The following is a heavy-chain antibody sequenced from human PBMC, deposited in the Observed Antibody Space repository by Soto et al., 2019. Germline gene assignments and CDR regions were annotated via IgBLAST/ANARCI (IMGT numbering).Heavy chain of an antibody. V-gene: IGHV5-51*01. Sequence: PGESLKISFKGSGYCFTSYWIGWVRQMPGKGLEWVGIIYPGGSDTRYSPSFQGQVTISADKSISTAYLQWSSLKASDTAMYYYARQMSSGYYGYRGQGTLVTVSS. J-gene: IGHJ4*02. CDR1: GYCFTSYW. D-gene: IGHD3-22*01. CDR2: IYPGGSDT. CDR3: ARQMSSGYYGY.